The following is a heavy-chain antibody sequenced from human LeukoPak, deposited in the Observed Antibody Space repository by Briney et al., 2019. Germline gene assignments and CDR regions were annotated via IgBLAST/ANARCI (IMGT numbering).Heavy chain of an antibody. V-gene: IGHV1-18*01. CDR3: ARIYCSSTSCYPPDY. CDR1: GYTFTSYG. CDR2: ISAYNGNT. Sequence: ASVKVSCKASGYTFTSYGISWVLQAPGQGLEWMGWISAYNGNTNYAQKLQGRVTMTTDTSTSTAYMELRSLRSDDTAVYYCARIYCSSTSCYPPDYWGQGTLVTVSS. J-gene: IGHJ4*02. D-gene: IGHD2-2*01.